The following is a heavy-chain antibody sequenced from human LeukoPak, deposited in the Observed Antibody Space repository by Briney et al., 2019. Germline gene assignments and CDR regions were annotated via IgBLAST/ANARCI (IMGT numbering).Heavy chain of an antibody. CDR3: ARVNGDYS. V-gene: IGHV4-39*07. J-gene: IGHJ4*02. CDR2: IYYSGST. Sequence: SETLSLTCTVSGGSISSSSYYWGWIRQPPGKGLEWIGSIYYSGSTYYNPSLKSRVTISVDTSKNQFSLKLSSVTAADTAVYYCARVNGDYSWGQGTLVTVSS. CDR1: GGSISSSSYY. D-gene: IGHD4-17*01.